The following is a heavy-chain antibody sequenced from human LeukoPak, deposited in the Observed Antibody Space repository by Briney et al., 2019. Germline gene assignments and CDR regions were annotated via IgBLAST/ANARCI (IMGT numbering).Heavy chain of an antibody. D-gene: IGHD4-11*01. J-gene: IGHJ6*03. CDR3: ARLYGERTTVTTFSYYYYYMDV. Sequence: GESLKISCKGSGYNFTSYWSGWVRQMPGKGLEWMGIIYPGDSDTRYSPSFQGQVTISADKSISTAYLQWSSLKASDTAMYYCARLYGERTTVTTFSYYYYYMDVWGKGTTVTVSS. CDR2: IYPGDSDT. V-gene: IGHV5-51*01. CDR1: GYNFTSYW.